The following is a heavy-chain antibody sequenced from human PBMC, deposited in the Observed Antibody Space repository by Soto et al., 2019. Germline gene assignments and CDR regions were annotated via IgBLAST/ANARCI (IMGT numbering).Heavy chain of an antibody. CDR2: IYYSGGT. Sequence: PSETLSLTCTVSGGSISSYYWSWIRQPPGKGLEWIGYIYYSGGTNYNPSLKSRVTISVDTSKNQFSLKLSSVTAADTAVYYCARETRATYSGSYYVGYFFDYWGQGTLVTGSS. CDR3: ARETRATYSGSYYVGYFFDY. D-gene: IGHD1-26*01. V-gene: IGHV4-59*01. J-gene: IGHJ4*02. CDR1: GGSISSYY.